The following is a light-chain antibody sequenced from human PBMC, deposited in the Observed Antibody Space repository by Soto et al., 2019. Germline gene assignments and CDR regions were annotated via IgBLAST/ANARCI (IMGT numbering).Light chain of an antibody. CDR1: SSKVGSYNL. J-gene: IGLJ1*01. Sequence: QSVLTQPASVSGPPGQSITISCTGTSSKVGSYNLVSWYQQHPGKAPTLMIYEVSKRPSGVSNRFSGSKSGNTASLTISGLQAEDEAAYYCCSYAGSSTSPYVFGTGTKVTVL. V-gene: IGLV2-23*02. CDR3: CSYAGSSTSPYV. CDR2: EVS.